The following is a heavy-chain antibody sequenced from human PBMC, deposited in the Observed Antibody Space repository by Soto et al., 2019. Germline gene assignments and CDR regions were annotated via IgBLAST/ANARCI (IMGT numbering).Heavy chain of an antibody. CDR2: INPNSGGT. CDR3: ARVPAAIPWFDP. CDR1: GYTFTGYY. V-gene: IGHV1-2*02. D-gene: IGHD2-2*02. Sequence: ASVKVSCKASGYTFTGYYMHWVRQAPGQGLEWMGWINPNSGGTNYAQKFQGRVTMTRDTSISTAYMELSRLRSDDTAVYYCARVPAAIPWFDPWGQGTLVTVSS. J-gene: IGHJ5*02.